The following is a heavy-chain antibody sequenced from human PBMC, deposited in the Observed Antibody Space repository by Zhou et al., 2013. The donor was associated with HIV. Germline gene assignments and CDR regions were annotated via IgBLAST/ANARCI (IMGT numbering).Heavy chain of an antibody. J-gene: IGHJ6*02. CDR3: ARDRARPAVAGDPLGLHYYYYGMDV. D-gene: IGHD6-19*01. CDR2: ISAYNGNT. Sequence: QVQLVQSGAEMKKPGASVKVSCKASGYTFTSYGISWVRQAPGQGLEWMGWISAYNGNTNYAQKLQGRVTMTTDTSTSTAYMELRSLRSDDTAVYYCARDRARPAVAGDPLGLHYYYYGMDVWGQGTTVTVSS. V-gene: IGHV1-18*01. CDR1: GYTFTSYG.